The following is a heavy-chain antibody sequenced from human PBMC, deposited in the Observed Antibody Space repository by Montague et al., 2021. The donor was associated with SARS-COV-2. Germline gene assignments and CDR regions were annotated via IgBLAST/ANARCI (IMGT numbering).Heavy chain of an antibody. Sequence: SETLSLTCAVYGGSFSGYYWTWIRQSPGKGLEWIAEINHSGTTNYNFNPSLRSRVTISVDTSKSQFSLKLSSVTAADTAVYYCARWDPQTLTLIGLRGKSASDYWGLGTLVTVSS. CDR3: ARWDPQTLTLIGLRGKSASDY. J-gene: IGHJ4*02. CDR1: GGSFSGYY. V-gene: IGHV4-34*01. CDR2: INHSGTT. D-gene: IGHD4-23*01.